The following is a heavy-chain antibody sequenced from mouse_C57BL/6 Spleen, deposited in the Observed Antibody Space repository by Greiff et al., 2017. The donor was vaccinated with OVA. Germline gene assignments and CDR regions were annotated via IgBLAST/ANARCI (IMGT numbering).Heavy chain of an antibody. CDR1: GYTFTDYY. V-gene: IGHV1-19*01. CDR2: NNPYNGGT. D-gene: IGHD4-1*01. J-gene: IGHJ2*01. Sequence: EVQLQQSGPVLVKPGASVKMSCKASGYTFTDYYMNWVKQSHGKSLEWIGDNNPYNGGTSYNKKFKGKATVTVDKSSSTAYMELISLTSEDSAVYYFSIFPNWAYCDYWGQVITLTVS. CDR3: SIFPNWAYCDY.